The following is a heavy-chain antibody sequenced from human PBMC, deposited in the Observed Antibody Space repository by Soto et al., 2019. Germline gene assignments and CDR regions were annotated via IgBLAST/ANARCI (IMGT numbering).Heavy chain of an antibody. J-gene: IGHJ6*03. CDR1: GGTFSSYT. V-gene: IGHV1-69*04. Sequence: ASVKVSCKASGGTFSSYTISWVRQAPGQGLEWMGRIIPILGIANYAQKFQGRVTITADKSTSTAYMELSSLRSEDTAVYYCARDRDQAWTGTTRYYYYYYMDVWGKGTTVTVSS. D-gene: IGHD1-7*01. CDR3: ARDRDQAWTGTTRYYYYYYMDV. CDR2: IIPILGIA.